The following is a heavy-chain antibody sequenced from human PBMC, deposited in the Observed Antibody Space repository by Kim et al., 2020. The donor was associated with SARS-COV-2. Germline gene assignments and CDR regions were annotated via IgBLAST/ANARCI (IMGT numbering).Heavy chain of an antibody. CDR3: ARSHPYDYGGNPPDY. V-gene: IGHV4-59*13. D-gene: IGHD4-17*01. J-gene: IGHJ4*02. Sequence: SETLSLTCTVSGGSISSYYWSWIRQPPGKGLEWIGYIYYSGSTNYNPSLKSRVTISVDTSKNQFSLKLSSVTAADTAVYYCARSHPYDYGGNPPDYWGQGTLVTVSS. CDR2: IYYSGST. CDR1: GGSISSYY.